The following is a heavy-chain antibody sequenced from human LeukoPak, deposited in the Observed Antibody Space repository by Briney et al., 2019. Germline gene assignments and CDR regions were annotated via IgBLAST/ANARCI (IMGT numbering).Heavy chain of an antibody. Sequence: GGSQRLSCAASGFTFSSYWMTWVRQAPGKGLEWVANIKHNGDELNYVDSVEDRFTISRDNAKNSLYLHMTDLRAEDTAVYYCARELRTFDSWGQGTLVNVSS. J-gene: IGHJ4*02. CDR2: IKHNGDEL. CDR3: ARELRTFDS. D-gene: IGHD3-16*01. V-gene: IGHV3-7*01. CDR1: GFTFSSYW.